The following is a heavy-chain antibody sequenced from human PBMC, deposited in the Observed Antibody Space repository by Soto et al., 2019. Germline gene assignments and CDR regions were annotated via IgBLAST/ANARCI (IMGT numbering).Heavy chain of an antibody. V-gene: IGHV3-13*01. Sequence: GGSLRLSCAASGFTFSSYDMHWVRQATGKGLEWVSAIGTAGDTYYPGSVKGRFTISRENAKNSLYLQMNSLRAEDTAVYYCARARTRLRGYYDYFDYWGQGTLVTVSS. CDR3: ARARTRLRGYYDYFDY. J-gene: IGHJ4*02. CDR1: GFTFSSYD. D-gene: IGHD3-22*01. CDR2: IGTAGDT.